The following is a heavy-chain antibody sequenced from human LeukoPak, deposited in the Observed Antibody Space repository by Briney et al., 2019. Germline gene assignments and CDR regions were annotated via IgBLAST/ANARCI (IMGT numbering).Heavy chain of an antibody. J-gene: IGHJ4*02. CDR3: ARILDSSGYYHFDY. D-gene: IGHD3-22*01. CDR2: IIPLFGTA. Sequence: ASVKVSCKASGYTFSSYAISWVRQAPGQGLEWMGGIIPLFGTANYAQKFQGRVTITADESTSTAYMELSSLRSEDTAVYYCARILDSSGYYHFDYWGQGTLVTVSS. CDR1: GYTFSSYA. V-gene: IGHV1-69*13.